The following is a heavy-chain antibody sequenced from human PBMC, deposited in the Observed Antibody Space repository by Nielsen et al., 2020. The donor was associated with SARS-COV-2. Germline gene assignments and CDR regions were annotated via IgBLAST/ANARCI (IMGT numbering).Heavy chain of an antibody. CDR1: GGTFSSYG. CDR3: ASTAPGRGSFASFGADY. Sequence: SVKVSCKASGGTFSSYGIHWVRQAPGQGLESMGSIVPITGIPNYAQKFQGRVTITADESTSTAYMELSSLRSEDTAVYYCASTAPGRGSFASFGADYWGQGTLVTVSS. D-gene: IGHD3-10*01. J-gene: IGHJ4*02. V-gene: IGHV1-69*04. CDR2: IVPITGIP.